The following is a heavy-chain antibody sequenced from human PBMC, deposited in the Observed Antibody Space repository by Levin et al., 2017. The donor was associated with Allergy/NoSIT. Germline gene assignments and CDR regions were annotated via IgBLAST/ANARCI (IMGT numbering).Heavy chain of an antibody. CDR2: IYDSGTT. Sequence: SQTLSLTCSVSGGSISSSYWSWIRQPPGKGLEWIGYIYDSGTTNYNPSLKSRVAISIDTSKNQFSLKLSSVTAADTALYYCARRAAPNWYFDLWGRGTLVTVSS. CDR3: ARRAAPNWYFDL. CDR1: GGSISSSY. J-gene: IGHJ2*01. V-gene: IGHV4-59*08.